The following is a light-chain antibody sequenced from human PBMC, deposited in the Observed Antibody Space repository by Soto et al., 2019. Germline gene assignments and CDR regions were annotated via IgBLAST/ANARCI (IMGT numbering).Light chain of an antibody. V-gene: IGKV1-9*01. Sequence: DIQLTQSPSFLSASVGDRVTITCRASQGISSYLAWYQQKPGKAPKLLIYAASTLQSGVPSRFSGSGFGPEFTLTICSLQPEDFATYYSQRLNSYPLPFGGGNKVEIK. J-gene: IGKJ4*01. CDR1: QGISSY. CDR3: QRLNSYPLP. CDR2: AAS.